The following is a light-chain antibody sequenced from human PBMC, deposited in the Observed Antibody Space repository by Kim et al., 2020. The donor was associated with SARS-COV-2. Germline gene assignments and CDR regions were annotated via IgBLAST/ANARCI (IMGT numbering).Light chain of an antibody. J-gene: IGLJ2*01. V-gene: IGLV3-19*01. Sequence: ALGQTVRIRCQCDSHRSYCACGNQQKQGQAPVLVLDEKNNRTPGLPDRFPGSSSGNTDSFTITGAQAEAEAEYYCNCRDRGGNHVVFGGGTQLTVL. CDR3: NCRDRGGNHVV. CDR2: EKN. CDR1: SHRSYC.